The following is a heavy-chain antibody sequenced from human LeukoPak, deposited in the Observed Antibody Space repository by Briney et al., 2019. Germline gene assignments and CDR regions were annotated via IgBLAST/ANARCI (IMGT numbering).Heavy chain of an antibody. CDR3: ARDVGASRYFDL. V-gene: IGHV4-31*03. Sequence: SETLSLTCTVSGGSISSGGYYWSWIRQHPGKGLEWIGYIYYSGSTYYNPSLKSRVTIPVDTSKNQFSLKLSSVTAADTAVYYCARDVGASRYFDLWGRGTLVTVSS. J-gene: IGHJ2*01. D-gene: IGHD1-26*01. CDR1: GGSISSGGYY. CDR2: IYYSGST.